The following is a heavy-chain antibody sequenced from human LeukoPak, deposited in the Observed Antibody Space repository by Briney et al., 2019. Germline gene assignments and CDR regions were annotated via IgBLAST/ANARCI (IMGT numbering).Heavy chain of an antibody. CDR2: ISSSSSYI. CDR3: ASWTDY. D-gene: IGHD1-1*01. CDR1: GFTFSSYE. Sequence: GGSLRLSCAASGFTFSSYEMNWVRQAPGKGLEWVSSISSSSSYIYYADSVKGRFTISRDNAKNSLYLQMNSLRAEDTAVYYCASWTDYWGQGTLVTVSS. J-gene: IGHJ4*02. V-gene: IGHV3-21*01.